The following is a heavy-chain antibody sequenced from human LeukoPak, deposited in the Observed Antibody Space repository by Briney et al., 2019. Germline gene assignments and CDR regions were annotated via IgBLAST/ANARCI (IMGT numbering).Heavy chain of an antibody. D-gene: IGHD4-17*01. J-gene: IGHJ4*02. Sequence: ASVKVSCKASGYTFTSYGISWVRQAPGQGLEWIGWISAYNGNTNYAQKLQGRGTMTTDTSTSTAYMELRSLRSDDTAVYYCARFFGGRYGDYEFDYWGQGTLVTVSS. CDR2: ISAYNGNT. CDR1: GYTFTSYG. V-gene: IGHV1-18*01. CDR3: ARFFGGRYGDYEFDY.